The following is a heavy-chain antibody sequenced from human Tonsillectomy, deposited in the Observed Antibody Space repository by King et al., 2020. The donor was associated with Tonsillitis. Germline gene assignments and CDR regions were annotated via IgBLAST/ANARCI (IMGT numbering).Heavy chain of an antibody. CDR1: GVSISSSDHY. J-gene: IGHJ4*02. D-gene: IGHD1-26*01. CDR2: LSYSGGI. CDR3: ARYVSGSFDY. Sequence: QLQESGPGVVKPSETLSLTCTVSGVSISSSDHYWAWIRQPPGKGLEWIGYLSYSGGIFYNPSLRRRITISGGTSENRFSLRSTSVTAADTAVYFCARYVSGSFDYWGQGALVTVSS. V-gene: IGHV4-39*01.